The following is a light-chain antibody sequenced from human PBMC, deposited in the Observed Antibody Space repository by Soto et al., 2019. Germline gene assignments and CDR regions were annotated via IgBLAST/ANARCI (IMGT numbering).Light chain of an antibody. V-gene: IGLV2-14*01. CDR3: SSYTKNSTLVV. J-gene: IGLJ3*02. CDR1: SNDIVAYNY. Sequence: QSVLTPAASVSGSPGKSITISCTGTSNDIVAYNYVSWYQQSPDKAPKLLIYDVNNRPSGVSTRFSGSKSGTTASLTISGLQADDAADYYCSSYTKNSTLVVFGGGTKMTVL. CDR2: DVN.